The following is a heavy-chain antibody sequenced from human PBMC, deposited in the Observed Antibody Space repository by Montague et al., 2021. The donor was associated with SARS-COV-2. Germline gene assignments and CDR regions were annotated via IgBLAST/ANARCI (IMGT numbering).Heavy chain of an antibody. J-gene: IGHJ3*01. Sequence: SETLSLTCTVSGGPISRNYWNWIRQPPGKGLEWIGYIYYSGTTNCNPSLKSRVTMSVDTSKNQFSLKLDSVTAADTAVYYCAKEREVVRAARTLVAFDLWGQGTVVTVSS. CDR1: GGPISRNY. D-gene: IGHD2-2*01. CDR3: AKEREVVRAARTLVAFDL. V-gene: IGHV4-59*01. CDR2: IYYSGTT.